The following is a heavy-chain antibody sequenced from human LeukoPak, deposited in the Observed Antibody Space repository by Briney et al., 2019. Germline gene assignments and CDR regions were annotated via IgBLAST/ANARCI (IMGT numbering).Heavy chain of an antibody. D-gene: IGHD2-15*01. CDR2: IGPNSDYI. V-gene: IGHV3-21*01. J-gene: IGHJ4*02. CDR1: GFTFSTFT. Sequence: GGSLRLSCAASGFTFSTFTMNWVRQAPGKGLELVSSIGPNSDYIYYAASVKGRFTISRDNAKNSLDLQMNSLRDEDTAVYYCARARASGRSGFDYWGQGTLVTVSS. CDR3: ARARASGRSGFDY.